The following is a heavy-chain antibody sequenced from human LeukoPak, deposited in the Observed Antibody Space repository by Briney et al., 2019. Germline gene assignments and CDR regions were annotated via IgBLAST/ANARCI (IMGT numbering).Heavy chain of an antibody. Sequence: NAGGSLRLSCAASGFTFSSYSMNWVRQAPGKGLEWVSSISSSSSYMYYADSVKGRFTISRDNAKNSLYLQMNSLRAEDTAVYYCARDMKGHYYDSSGYYHDYWGQGTLVTVSS. CDR2: ISSSSSYM. CDR3: ARDMKGHYYDSSGYYHDY. J-gene: IGHJ4*02. CDR1: GFTFSSYS. V-gene: IGHV3-21*01. D-gene: IGHD3-22*01.